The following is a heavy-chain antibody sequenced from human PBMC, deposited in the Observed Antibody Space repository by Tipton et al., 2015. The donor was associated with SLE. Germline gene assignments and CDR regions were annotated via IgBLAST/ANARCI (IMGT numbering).Heavy chain of an antibody. D-gene: IGHD3-22*01. CDR2: INQSGST. V-gene: IGHV4-34*01. CDR3: ARETMMGLSGIDY. CDR1: GGSFSGYY. J-gene: IGHJ4*02. Sequence: TLSLTCAVYGGSFSGYYWSWIRQPPGKGLEWIGEINQSGSTNYNPSLKSRVTISVDTSKNQFSLKLSSVTAADTAVYYCARETMMGLSGIDYWGQGTLVTVSS.